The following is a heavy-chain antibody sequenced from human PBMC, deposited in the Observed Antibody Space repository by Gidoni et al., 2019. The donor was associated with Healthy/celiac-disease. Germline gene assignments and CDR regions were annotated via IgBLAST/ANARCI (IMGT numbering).Heavy chain of an antibody. Sequence: EVQLVESGGVVVQPGGSLRLSCAASGFTFDDYTMHWVRQAPGKGLEWVSLISWDGGSTYYADSVKGRFTISRDNSKNSLYLQMNSLRTEDTALYYCAKERTSFGPAYYYMDVWGKGTTVTVSS. CDR1: GFTFDDYT. V-gene: IGHV3-43*01. J-gene: IGHJ6*03. CDR3: AKERTSFGPAYYYMDV. CDR2: ISWDGGST. D-gene: IGHD3-10*01.